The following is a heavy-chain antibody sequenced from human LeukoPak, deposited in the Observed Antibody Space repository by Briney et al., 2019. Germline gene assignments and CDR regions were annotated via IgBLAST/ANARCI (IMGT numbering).Heavy chain of an antibody. CDR3: ARGKAAAGLQH. V-gene: IGHV6-1*01. Sequence: SQTPSLTCAITGDSVSSDSTAWNWIRLSPSRGLEWLGRTYYGSRWYNDYAASVKSRISINPDTSKNHFSLQLHSVTPEDTAVYYCARGKAAAGLQHWGQGSLVTVSS. J-gene: IGHJ1*01. CDR1: GDSVSSDSTA. CDR2: TYYGSRWYN. D-gene: IGHD6-13*01.